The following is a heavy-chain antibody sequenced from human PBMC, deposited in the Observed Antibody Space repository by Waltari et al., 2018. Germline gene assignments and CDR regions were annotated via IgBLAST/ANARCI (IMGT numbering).Heavy chain of an antibody. Sequence: QVQLVHSGAEVKKPGSSVKVSCKASGGTFGSYAISWVRQAPGEGRGWIGEISPIFGKATNYAQKFQGRLNVTADESTATVYRDLSSLRSDDTAVYYWTRREVGGACDPWGQGTLVTVSS. CDR1: GGTFGSYA. CDR3: TRREVGGACDP. J-gene: IGHJ5*02. D-gene: IGHD1-26*01. V-gene: IGHV1-69*12. CDR2: ISPIFGKAT.